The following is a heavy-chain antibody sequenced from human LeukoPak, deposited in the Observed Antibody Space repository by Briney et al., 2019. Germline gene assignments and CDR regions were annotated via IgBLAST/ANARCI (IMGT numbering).Heavy chain of an antibody. CDR1: GYTFTGYY. J-gene: IGHJ4*02. CDR2: INPNSGGT. Sequence: ASVKVSCKASGYTFTGYYMHWVRQAPGQGLEWMGWINPNSGGTNYAQKFQGRVTMTRDTSISTAYMELSRLRSDDTAVYCCARGRYDILTLGDYWGQGTLVTVSS. D-gene: IGHD3-9*01. V-gene: IGHV1-2*02. CDR3: ARGRYDILTLGDY.